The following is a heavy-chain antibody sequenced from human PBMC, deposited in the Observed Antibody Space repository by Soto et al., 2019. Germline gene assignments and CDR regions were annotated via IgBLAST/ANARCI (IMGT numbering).Heavy chain of an antibody. V-gene: IGHV4-4*07. D-gene: IGHD1-7*01. J-gene: IGHJ3*02. CDR3: ARVGKLELQGGAFDI. Sequence: SETLSLTCTVSDGSISSYYWSWIRQPAGKGLKWIGRIYTSGSTNYNPSLKSRVTMSVDTSKNQFSLKLSSVTAADTAVYYCARVGKLELQGGAFDIWGQGTMVTVSS. CDR2: IYTSGST. CDR1: DGSISSYY.